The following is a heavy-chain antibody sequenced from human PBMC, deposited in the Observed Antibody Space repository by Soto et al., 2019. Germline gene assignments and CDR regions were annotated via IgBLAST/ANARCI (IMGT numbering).Heavy chain of an antibody. CDR1: GFTFSSYA. Sequence: GGSLRLSCAASGFTFSSYAMSWVRQAPGKGLEWVSAISGSGGSTYYAESVKGRFTISRDNSKNTVYLQMNSLRAEATAVYYCAKGFGDSVTYFAYWGQGIPVTVS. CDR3: AKGFGDSVTYFAY. V-gene: IGHV3-23*01. D-gene: IGHD4-17*01. CDR2: ISGSGGST. J-gene: IGHJ4*02.